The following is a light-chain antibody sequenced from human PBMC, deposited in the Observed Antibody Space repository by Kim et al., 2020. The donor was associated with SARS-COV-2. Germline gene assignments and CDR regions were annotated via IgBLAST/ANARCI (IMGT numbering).Light chain of an antibody. V-gene: IGKV3-15*01. CDR2: GAA. J-gene: IGKJ1*01. CDR1: QSVSNN. Sequence: APGERGTPSRRASQSVSNNFFWYQQNTGRGPRLLIYGAATSATGIPARCSGSGSGTEYTLTISSLLSDDVAVYYFQQYNNRPPWTFGQGTKVDIK. CDR3: QQYNNRPPWT.